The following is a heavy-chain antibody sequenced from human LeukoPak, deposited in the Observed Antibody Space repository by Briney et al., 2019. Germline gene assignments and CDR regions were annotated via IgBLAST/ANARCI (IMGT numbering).Heavy chain of an antibody. CDR3: ARNPRGAVAGYYYMDV. V-gene: IGHV1-69*05. J-gene: IGHJ6*03. CDR1: GGTFSSCA. CDR2: IIPIFGTA. D-gene: IGHD6-19*01. Sequence: SVKVSCKASGGTFSSCAISWVRQAPGQGLEWMGGIIPIFGTANYAQKFQGRVTITTDESTSTAYMELSSLRSEDTAVYYCARNPRGAVAGYYYMDVWGKGTTVTVSS.